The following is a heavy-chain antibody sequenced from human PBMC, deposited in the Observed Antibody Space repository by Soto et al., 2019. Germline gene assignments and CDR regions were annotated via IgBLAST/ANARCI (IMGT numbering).Heavy chain of an antibody. J-gene: IGHJ3*02. Sequence: PSETLSLTCTVSGGSISSSSYYWGWIRQPPGKGLEWIGSIYYSGSTYYNPSLKSRVTISVDTSKNQFSLKLSSVTAADTAVYYCARRGSIGAFDIWGQGTMVTVSS. CDR1: GGSISSSSYY. CDR2: IYYSGST. CDR3: ARRGSIGAFDI. D-gene: IGHD2-15*01. V-gene: IGHV4-39*01.